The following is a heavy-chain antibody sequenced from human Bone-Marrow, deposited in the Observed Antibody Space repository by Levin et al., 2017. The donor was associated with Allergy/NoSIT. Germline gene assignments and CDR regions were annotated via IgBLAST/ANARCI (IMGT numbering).Heavy chain of an antibody. V-gene: IGHV4-39*07. D-gene: IGHD1-26*01. CDR1: GGSISSNTYY. J-gene: IGHJ3*02. Sequence: SETLSLTCTVSGGSISSNTYYWAWIRQPPGKGLEWIGSVHYSGIKHYNPSLKSRVTISVDTSKDQYSLNLTSVTAADTAVYYCARDGRVFDDALEIWGQGTMVTVSS. CDR2: VHYSGIK. CDR3: ARDGRVFDDALEI.